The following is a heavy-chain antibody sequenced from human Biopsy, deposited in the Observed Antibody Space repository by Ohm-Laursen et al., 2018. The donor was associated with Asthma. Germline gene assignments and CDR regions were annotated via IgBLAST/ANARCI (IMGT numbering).Heavy chain of an antibody. V-gene: IGHV4-30-4*01. D-gene: IGHD6-19*01. CDR2: IHYSGST. CDR3: ARASVAAASNWFDP. CDR1: GASIKTDDHY. J-gene: IGHJ5*02. Sequence: SQTLSLTCTVSGASIKTDDHYWSWLRQPPGKGLEWFGLIHYSGSTSYNSSLKGGVTISVDTSKNQFSLKLSSVTAADTAVYYCARASVAAASNWFDPWGQGTLVTVSS.